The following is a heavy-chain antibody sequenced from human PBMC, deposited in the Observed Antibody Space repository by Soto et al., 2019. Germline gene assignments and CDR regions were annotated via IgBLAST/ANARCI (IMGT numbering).Heavy chain of an antibody. J-gene: IGHJ6*02. V-gene: IGHV1-69*01. CDR3: ARSVSFRYQLLKRGMDV. CDR2: IIPIFATA. CDR1: GGTFSSYA. Sequence: QVQLVQFGAEVKKPGSSVKVSCKASGGTFSSYAISWVRQAPGQGLEWMGGIIPIFATANYAQKFQGRVMITVDESTSTAYMELSSLRSEDTAVYYCARSVSFRYQLLKRGMDVWAKGPRSPSP. D-gene: IGHD2-2*01.